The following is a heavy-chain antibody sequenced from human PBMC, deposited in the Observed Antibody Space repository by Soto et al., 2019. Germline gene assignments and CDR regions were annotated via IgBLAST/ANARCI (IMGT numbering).Heavy chain of an antibody. Sequence: QVQLVQSGAELKKPGSSVKLSCKASGGTFSSYTISWVRQAPGQGLEWMGRIIPILGIANYAQKFQGRVTITADKSTSTAYMELSSLKSEDTAVYYCASEDTANPYYYYCMDVWGKGTTGTVSS. CDR2: IIPILGIA. D-gene: IGHD5-18*01. J-gene: IGHJ6*03. V-gene: IGHV1-69*02. CDR3: ASEDTANPYYYYCMDV. CDR1: GGTFSSYT.